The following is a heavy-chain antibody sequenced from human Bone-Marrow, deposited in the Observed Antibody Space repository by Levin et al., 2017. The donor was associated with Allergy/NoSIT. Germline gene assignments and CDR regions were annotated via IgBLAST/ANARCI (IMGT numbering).Heavy chain of an antibody. D-gene: IGHD2-15*01. CDR3: ARASSRRGYGMDV. Sequence: LSLTCAASGFTFSNSALHWVRQAPGKGLEWVAVISYDGNKKFHAESVRGRFTISRDNSRNTLFLQMSSLRSEDTSVYYCARASSRRGYGMDVWGQGTTVTVSS. CDR1: GFTFSNSA. J-gene: IGHJ6*02. CDR2: ISYDGNKK. V-gene: IGHV3-30*04.